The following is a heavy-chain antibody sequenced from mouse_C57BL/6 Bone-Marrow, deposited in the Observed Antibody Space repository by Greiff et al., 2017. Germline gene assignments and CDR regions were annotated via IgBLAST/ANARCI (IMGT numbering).Heavy chain of an antibody. V-gene: IGHV1-69*01. CDR2: IDPSDSYT. J-gene: IGHJ1*03. Sequence: QVQLQQPGAELVMPGASVKLSCKASGYTLTSYWMHWVKQRPGQGLEWIGEIDPSDSYTNYNQKFKGKSTLTVDKSSSTAYMQLSSLTSEDSAVYYCARPIYDGYPWYFDVWGTGTTVTVSS. CDR3: ARPIYDGYPWYFDV. D-gene: IGHD2-3*01. CDR1: GYTLTSYW.